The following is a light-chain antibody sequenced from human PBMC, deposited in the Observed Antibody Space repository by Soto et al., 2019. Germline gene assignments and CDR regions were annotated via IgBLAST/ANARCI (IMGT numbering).Light chain of an antibody. CDR2: KAS. Sequence: DIQMTQSPSTLSASVGDRVTITCRASQSSSSWLAWYQQKPGKAPKLLIYKASTLESGVPSRFSGSGSGTEFTLTISSLQPADFATYYCQQYKSYSSTFGQGTKVEIK. J-gene: IGKJ1*01. CDR3: QQYKSYSST. V-gene: IGKV1-5*03. CDR1: QSSSSW.